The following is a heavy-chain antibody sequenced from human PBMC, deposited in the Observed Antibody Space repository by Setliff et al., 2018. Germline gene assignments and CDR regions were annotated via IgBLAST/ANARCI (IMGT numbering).Heavy chain of an antibody. J-gene: IGHJ5*02. CDR2: ISAYNGYI. CDR3: ALTIQSGDFRTQYFDP. V-gene: IGHV1-18*04. CDR1: GYTFTNHY. D-gene: IGHD1-26*01. Sequence: ASVKVSCRASGYTFTNHYMHWVRQAPGQGLEWMGWISAYNGYIVYAQKFQGRVTMTTDTSTTTAYMEVRSLRSEDSAIYYCALTIQSGDFRTQYFDPWGQGTLVTVSS.